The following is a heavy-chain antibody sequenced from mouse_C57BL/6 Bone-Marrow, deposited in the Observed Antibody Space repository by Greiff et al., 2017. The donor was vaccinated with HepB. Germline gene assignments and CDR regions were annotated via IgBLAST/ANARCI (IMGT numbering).Heavy chain of an antibody. J-gene: IGHJ2*01. CDR1: GYTFTSYW. D-gene: IGHD1-1*01. Sequence: QVHVKQSGTELVKPGASVKLSCKASGYTFTSYWMHWVKQRPGQGLEWIGNINPSNGGTNYNEKFKSKATLTVDKSSSTAYMQLSSLTSEDSAVYYCAKVSLTTVVYFDYWGQGTTLTVSS. V-gene: IGHV1-53*01. CDR2: INPSNGGT. CDR3: AKVSLTTVVYFDY.